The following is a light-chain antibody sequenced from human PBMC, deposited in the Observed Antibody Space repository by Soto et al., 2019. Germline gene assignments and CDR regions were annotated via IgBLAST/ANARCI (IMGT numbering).Light chain of an antibody. V-gene: IGKV1-5*03. CDR2: KAS. CDR3: QQYNSYSWT. CDR1: QSISSW. Sequence: DIQMTQSPSTLSASVGDRVTITCRASQSISSWLAWYQQKPGKAPKLQIYKASSLESGVPSRFSGSGSGTEFTLTISSLQPDDFATYYCQQYNSYSWTFRQGTKVEIK. J-gene: IGKJ1*01.